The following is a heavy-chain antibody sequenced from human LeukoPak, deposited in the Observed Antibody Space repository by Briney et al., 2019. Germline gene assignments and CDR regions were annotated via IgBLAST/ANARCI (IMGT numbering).Heavy chain of an antibody. CDR3: AKVVEHYDSSGYYYF. CDR2: VGHNGATT. CDR1: GFTFRNYA. Sequence: PGGSLRLSCVASGFTFRNYAMSWVRQAPGKGLEWVSAVGHNGATTYYADSVKGRFTISRDNSKNTLYLQMNSLRAEDTAVYYCAKVVEHYDSSGYYYFRGQGTLVTVSS. J-gene: IGHJ4*02. V-gene: IGHV3-23*01. D-gene: IGHD3-22*01.